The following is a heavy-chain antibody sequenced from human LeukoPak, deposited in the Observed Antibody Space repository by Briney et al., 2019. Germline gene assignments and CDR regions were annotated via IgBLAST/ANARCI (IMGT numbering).Heavy chain of an antibody. V-gene: IGHV1-46*03. D-gene: IGHD6-19*01. CDR2: INPSGGST. CDR3: ARAGSSGRRFDY. Sequence: ASVKVSCKASGGTFSSYASSWVRQAPGQGLEWMGIINPSGGSTSYAQKLQGRITMTRDTSTSTVYMELSSLRSEDMAVYYCARAGSSGRRFDYWGQGTLVIVSS. CDR1: GGTFSSYA. J-gene: IGHJ4*02.